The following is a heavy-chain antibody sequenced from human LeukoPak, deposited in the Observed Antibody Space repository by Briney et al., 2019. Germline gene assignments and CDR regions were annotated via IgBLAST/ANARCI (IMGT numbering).Heavy chain of an antibody. CDR1: GFTFSSYG. CDR2: IRYDGSNK. V-gene: IGHV3-30*02. CDR3: AKDLNRLDYSYYYMDV. J-gene: IGHJ6*03. D-gene: IGHD6-19*01. Sequence: QAGGSLRLSCAASGFTFSSYGMHWVRQAPGKGLEWVAFIRYDGSNKYYADSVKGRFTISRDNSKNTLYLQVNSLRAEDTAVYYCAKDLNRLDYSYYYMDVWGKGTTVTVSS.